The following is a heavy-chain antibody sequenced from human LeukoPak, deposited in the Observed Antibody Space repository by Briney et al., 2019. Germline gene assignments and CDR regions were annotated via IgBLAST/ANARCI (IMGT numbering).Heavy chain of an antibody. CDR3: ARTYDRSTYGVHYFDR. CDR2: INKDGSEK. CDR1: GFTFSRYW. D-gene: IGHD3-22*01. J-gene: IGHJ5*02. V-gene: IGHV3-7*01. Sequence: GGSLRLSCAASGFTFSRYWMSWVRQAPGKGLEWVSSINKDGSEKFHADSATGRFTISRDNAKNSLFLQMNTLGAEDAAVYYCARTYDRSTYGVHYFDRWGQGTLVTVSS.